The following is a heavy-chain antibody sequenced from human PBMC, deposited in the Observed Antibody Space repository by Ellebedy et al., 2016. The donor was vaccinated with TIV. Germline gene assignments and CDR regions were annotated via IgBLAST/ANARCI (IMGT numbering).Heavy chain of an antibody. Sequence: GESLKISCAASGFSLSSYWMHWVRQAPGKGLEWVANIKQDGSDKYYVDSVKGRFTISRDNAKNSLYLQMNSLGAEDTAVYFCGRAIGSGSCYWGQGTLVTVSS. D-gene: IGHD3-10*01. CDR3: GRAIGSGSCY. CDR1: GFSLSSYW. J-gene: IGHJ4*02. V-gene: IGHV3-7*04. CDR2: IKQDGSDK.